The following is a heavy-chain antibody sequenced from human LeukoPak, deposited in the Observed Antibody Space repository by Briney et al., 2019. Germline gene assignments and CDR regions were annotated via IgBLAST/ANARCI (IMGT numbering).Heavy chain of an antibody. Sequence: SETLSLTCAVYGGSFSNYYWSWIRQPPGKGLEWIGEINHSGSTNYNPSLKSRVTISVDTSKDQFSLKLSSVTAADTAVYYCARRRRILGNIVVVPAAALSRYYFDYWGQGTLVTVSS. V-gene: IGHV4-34*01. D-gene: IGHD2-2*01. CDR3: ARRRRILGNIVVVPAAALSRYYFDY. CDR1: GGSFSNYY. CDR2: INHSGST. J-gene: IGHJ4*02.